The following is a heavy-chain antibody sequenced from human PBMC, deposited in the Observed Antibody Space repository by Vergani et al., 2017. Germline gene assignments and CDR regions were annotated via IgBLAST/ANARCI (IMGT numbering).Heavy chain of an antibody. Sequence: VQLLESGGGLVQPGGSLRLSCAASGFTFSSYAMSWVRQAPGKGLEWVAVISHDGSKKHFADSVKGRFTISRDNSTNTLYLQMNSLRAEDTAVYYCAKALELYYYYYGMDVWGQGTTVTVSS. V-gene: IGHV3-30*18. J-gene: IGHJ6*02. CDR2: ISHDGSKK. D-gene: IGHD1-7*01. CDR1: GFTFSSYA. CDR3: AKALELYYYYYGMDV.